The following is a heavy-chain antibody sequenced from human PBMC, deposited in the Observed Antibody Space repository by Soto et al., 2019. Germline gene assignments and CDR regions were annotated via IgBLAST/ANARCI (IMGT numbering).Heavy chain of an antibody. CDR2: IYYSGST. D-gene: IGHD2-15*01. CDR3: ARDIVVVVDATGPYNWFDP. Sequence: LSLTCTVSGGSISSSSYYWGWIRQPPGKGLEWIGSIYYSGSTYYNPPLKSRVTISVDTSKNQFSLKLSSVTAADTAVYYCARDIVVVVDATGPYNWFDPWGQGNLVTVSS. J-gene: IGHJ5*02. V-gene: IGHV4-39*01. CDR1: GGSISSSSYY.